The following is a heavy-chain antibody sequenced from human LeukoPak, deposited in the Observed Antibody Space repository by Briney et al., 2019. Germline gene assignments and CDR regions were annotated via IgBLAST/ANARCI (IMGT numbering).Heavy chain of an antibody. Sequence: ASVKVSCKASGYRFTDFSIYWVRQAPGQGLEWMGWFNPNTGDAKYAEKFQGWITMTSDTSIRTAYMEIRSLKSDDTAIYYCAPGGPQTSGEKRGLDYWGQGTLVTVSS. CDR1: GYRFTDFS. CDR2: FNPNTGDA. CDR3: APGGPQTSGEKRGLDY. J-gene: IGHJ4*02. V-gene: IGHV1-2*04. D-gene: IGHD6-25*01.